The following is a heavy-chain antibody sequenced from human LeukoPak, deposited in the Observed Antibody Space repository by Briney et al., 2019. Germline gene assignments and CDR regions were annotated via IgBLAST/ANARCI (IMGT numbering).Heavy chain of an antibody. J-gene: IGHJ4*02. CDR1: GFTFSDYY. CDR3: ARSRGPNTFGGVHDY. CDR2: ISSSGTIV. D-gene: IGHD3-16*01. Sequence: PGGSLRLSCAASGFTFSDYYMSWIRQAPGKGLEWVSYISSSGTIVYYGDSVKGRFTISRDNSKNTLYLQMNSLRAEDTAVYYCARSRGPNTFGGVHDYWGQGTLVTVSS. V-gene: IGHV3-11*01.